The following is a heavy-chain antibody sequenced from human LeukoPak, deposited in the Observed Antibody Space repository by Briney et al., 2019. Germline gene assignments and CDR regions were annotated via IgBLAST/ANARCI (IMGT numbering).Heavy chain of an antibody. J-gene: IGHJ4*02. CDR1: GYTFTSYS. Sequence: GASVKVSCKPSGYTFTSYSIGWVRQAPGQGLEWMGWISGYNGNTNYAHDHQGRVTMTIDTATTTAYMELRSLRSDDTAVYYCARGGEIEYCSSGSCLPMDYWGQGTLVTVSS. CDR3: ARGGEIEYCSSGSCLPMDY. D-gene: IGHD2-15*01. V-gene: IGHV1-18*01. CDR2: ISGYNGNT.